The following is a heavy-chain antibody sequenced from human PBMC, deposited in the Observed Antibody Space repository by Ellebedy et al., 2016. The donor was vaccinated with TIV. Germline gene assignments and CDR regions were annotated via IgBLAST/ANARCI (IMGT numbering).Heavy chain of an antibody. CDR3: ATDGSYGDYLSPTHAFAF. CDR1: GFSFRSYW. D-gene: IGHD4-17*01. V-gene: IGHV3-7*01. Sequence: GGSLRLSCAASGFSFRSYWMSWVRQAPGKGLEWVASIRQDGNEKDYLDSVKGRFTISRDNAKNSLYLQMNSLRAEDTAVYYCATDGSYGDYLSPTHAFAFWGQGTMVTVSS. J-gene: IGHJ3*01. CDR2: IRQDGNEK.